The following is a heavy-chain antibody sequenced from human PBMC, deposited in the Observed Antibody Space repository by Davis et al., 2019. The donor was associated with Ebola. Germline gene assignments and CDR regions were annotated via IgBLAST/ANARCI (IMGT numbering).Heavy chain of an antibody. J-gene: IGHJ4*02. CDR3: AGGDFWSGQFDY. V-gene: IGHV3-74*01. D-gene: IGHD3-3*01. Sequence: HTGGSLRLSCAASGFTFSSYWMHWVRQAPGKGLVWVSRINSDGSSTSYADSVKGRFTISRDNAKNTLYLQMSSLRAEDTAVYYCAGGDFWSGQFDYWGQGTLVTVSS. CDR1: GFTFSSYW. CDR2: INSDGSST.